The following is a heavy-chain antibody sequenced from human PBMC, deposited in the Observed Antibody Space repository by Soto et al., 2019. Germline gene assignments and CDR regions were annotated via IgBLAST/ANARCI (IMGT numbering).Heavy chain of an antibody. CDR2: ISYDGSNK. J-gene: IGHJ6*02. CDR3: ARVAQYCSGGSCYSNYYGMDV. D-gene: IGHD2-15*01. Sequence: QVQLVESGGGVVQPGRSLRLSCAASGFTFSSYAMHWVRQAPGKGLEWVAVISYDGSNKYYADSVKGRFTISRDNPKNTLYLQMNSLRAEDTAVYYCARVAQYCSGGSCYSNYYGMDVWGQGTTVTVSS. V-gene: IGHV3-30-3*01. CDR1: GFTFSSYA.